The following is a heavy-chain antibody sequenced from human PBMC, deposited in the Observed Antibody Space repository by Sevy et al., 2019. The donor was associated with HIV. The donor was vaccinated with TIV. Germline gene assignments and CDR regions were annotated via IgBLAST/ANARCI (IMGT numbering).Heavy chain of an antibody. CDR3: SKAPKHELSSLPFDC. Sequence: GGSLRLSCAASGFTFDNFAMHWVRQAPGKGLEWVSGISWNSDNMSHGDSVKGRFTISGDNAKQSLYLQMDSLRVEDTALYFCSKAPKHELSSLPFDCWGPGTLVTVSS. V-gene: IGHV3-9*01. CDR2: ISWNSDNM. D-gene: IGHD1-1*01. CDR1: GFTFDNFA. J-gene: IGHJ4*02.